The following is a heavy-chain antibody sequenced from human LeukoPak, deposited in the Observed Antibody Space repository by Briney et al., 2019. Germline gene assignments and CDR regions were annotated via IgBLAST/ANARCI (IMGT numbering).Heavy chain of an antibody. CDR2: ISWNSGSI. Sequence: GGSLRLSCAASGFTFDDYAMHWVRQAPGKGLEWVSGISWNSGSIGYADSVKGRFTISRDNAKNSLYLQMNSLRAEDSAVYYCARAPSATDWGQGTLVTVSS. CDR3: ARAPSATD. D-gene: IGHD4-11*01. J-gene: IGHJ4*02. CDR1: GFTFDDYA. V-gene: IGHV3-9*01.